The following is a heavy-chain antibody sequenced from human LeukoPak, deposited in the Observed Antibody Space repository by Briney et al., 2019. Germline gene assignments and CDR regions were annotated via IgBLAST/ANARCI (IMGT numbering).Heavy chain of an antibody. V-gene: IGHV5-51*01. CDR1: GYRFSSHW. CDR3: TSSNHGDYFYYYMDV. Sequence: GESLKISCTGSGYRFSSHWIGWVRQMPGKGLEWMGIIYLGDSDTRYSPSFQGQVTISADKSINTAYLQWNSLKASDTAIYYCTSSNHGDYFYYYMDVWGKGTPVTVSS. J-gene: IGHJ6*03. D-gene: IGHD1-14*01. CDR2: IYLGDSDT.